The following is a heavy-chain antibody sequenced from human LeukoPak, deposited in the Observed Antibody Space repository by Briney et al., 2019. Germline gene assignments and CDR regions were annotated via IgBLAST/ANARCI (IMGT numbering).Heavy chain of an antibody. CDR2: IYTSGST. D-gene: IGHD3-10*01. V-gene: IGHV4-4*07. CDR1: GDSISSYY. Sequence: SETLSLTCTVSGDSISSYYWTWIRQPAGKGLEWIGRIYTSGSTNYNPSLKSRVTMSVDTSQNQFSLKLSSVTAADTALYYCARDYYDSGSYSGSHYDYWGQGTLVTVSS. CDR3: ARDYYDSGSYSGSHYDY. J-gene: IGHJ4*02.